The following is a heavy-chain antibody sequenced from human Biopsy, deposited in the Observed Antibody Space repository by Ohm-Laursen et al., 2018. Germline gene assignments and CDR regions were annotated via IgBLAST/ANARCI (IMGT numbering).Heavy chain of an antibody. CDR2: VDWDDYK. CDR1: GFSLSARGMC. V-gene: IGHV2-70*11. J-gene: IGHJ6*02. CDR3: ARSPILIVSAGLVYRHRRHLQGMDV. D-gene: IGHD6-13*01. Sequence: TQTLTLTCSFSGFSLSARGMCVSWIRQAPGKVLEWLARVDWDDYKDYSASLQTKLSISKDTSNDQVVLTVNNVDPADTATYYCARSPILIVSAGLVYRHRRHLQGMDVWGQGIAVTVS.